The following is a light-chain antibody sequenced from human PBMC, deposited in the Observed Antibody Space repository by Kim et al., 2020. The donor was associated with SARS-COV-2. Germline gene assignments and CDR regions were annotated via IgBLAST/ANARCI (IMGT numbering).Light chain of an antibody. CDR2: DVS. Sequence: QCALTQPRSVSGSPGQSVTISCTGTSSDVGGYNYVSWYQQHPGKAPKLMIYDVSKRPSGVPDRFSGSKSGNTASLTISGLQAEDEADYYCCSYAGSYTFEVFGGGTQLTVL. CDR3: CSYAGSYTFEV. CDR1: SSDVGGYNY. J-gene: IGLJ2*01. V-gene: IGLV2-11*01.